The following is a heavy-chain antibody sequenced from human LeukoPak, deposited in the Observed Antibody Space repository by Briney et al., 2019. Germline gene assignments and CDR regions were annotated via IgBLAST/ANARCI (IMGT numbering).Heavy chain of an antibody. V-gene: IGHV3-11*01. Sequence: GGSLRLSCAASGFTFSDYYMSWIRQAPGKGLEWVSYISSSGSTIYYADSVKGRFTISRDNSKNTLYLQMNSLRAEDTAVYYCAKDHKSMVRGTYDYWGQGTLVTVSS. J-gene: IGHJ4*02. CDR1: GFTFSDYY. CDR2: ISSSGSTI. CDR3: AKDHKSMVRGTYDY. D-gene: IGHD3-10*01.